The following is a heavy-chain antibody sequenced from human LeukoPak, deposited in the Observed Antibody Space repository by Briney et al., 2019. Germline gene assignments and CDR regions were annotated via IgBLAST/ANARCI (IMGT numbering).Heavy chain of an antibody. V-gene: IGHV3-30-3*01. CDR3: ARDYDMITFGGVIVVSGIDY. D-gene: IGHD3-16*02. CDR1: EFTFSSYA. Sequence: PGGSLRLSCAASEFTFSSYAMHWVRQAPGKGLEWVAVISYDGSNKYYADSVKGRFTISRDNSKNTLYLQMNSLRAEDTAVYYCARDYDMITFGGVIVVSGIDYWGQGTLVTVSS. J-gene: IGHJ4*02. CDR2: ISYDGSNK.